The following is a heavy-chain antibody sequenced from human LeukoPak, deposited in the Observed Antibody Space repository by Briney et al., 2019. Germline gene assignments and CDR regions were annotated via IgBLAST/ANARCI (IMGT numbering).Heavy chain of an antibody. CDR3: ARTYYYDSRLERYYFDY. D-gene: IGHD3-22*01. Sequence: KPSETLSLTCTVSGGSISSYYWSWIRQPPGKGLEWIGYIYYSGSTNYNPSLKSRVTISVDTSKNQFSLKLSSVTAADTAVYYCARTYYYDSRLERYYFDYWGQGTLVTVSS. CDR2: IYYSGST. V-gene: IGHV4-59*01. CDR1: GGSISSYY. J-gene: IGHJ4*02.